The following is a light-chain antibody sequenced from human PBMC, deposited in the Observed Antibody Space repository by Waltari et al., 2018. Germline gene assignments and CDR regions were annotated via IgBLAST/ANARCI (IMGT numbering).Light chain of an antibody. CDR2: AAS. Sequence: DIQMTQSPSSLSASVGDRVTITCRASQGISSFLAWYQQKPGKAPELLIYAASSFQSGVPSRFSGSGYGTDFTLTISSLQPEDFATYYCQQAYSFPLTFGGGTKVEIK. CDR1: QGISSF. V-gene: IGKV1-12*01. CDR3: QQAYSFPLT. J-gene: IGKJ4*01.